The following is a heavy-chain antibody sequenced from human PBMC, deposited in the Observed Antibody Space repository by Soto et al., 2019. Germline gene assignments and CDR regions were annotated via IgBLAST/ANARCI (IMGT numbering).Heavy chain of an antibody. D-gene: IGHD3-3*01. V-gene: IGHV3-30*18. CDR3: AKAGFTVFGEGFDP. CDR2: ISHDGEKE. Sequence: QEKLVESGGGVVQPGSSLRLSCAASGFAFRSYGMHWVRQAPGKGLEWVALISHDGEKEYYADSVEGRFTIARDNSENTLFLLMNLLTADASAYYFCAKAGFTVFGEGFDPWGQGALVTVSS. CDR1: GFAFRSYG. J-gene: IGHJ5*02.